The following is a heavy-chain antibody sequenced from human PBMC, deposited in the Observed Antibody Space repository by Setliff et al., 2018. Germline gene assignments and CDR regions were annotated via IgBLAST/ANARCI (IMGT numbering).Heavy chain of an antibody. Sequence: SETLSLTCAVYGDSFSDYYWSWIRQPPGQGLEWIEEINHSGHTNYSPSLRSRVTMSVDTSKKQLSLKLSSVTAADTAVYYRRFWSGYYKNDYWGRGTLVTVS. V-gene: IGHV4-34*01. CDR3: RFWSGYYKNDY. CDR2: INHSGHT. CDR1: GDSFSDYY. J-gene: IGHJ4*02. D-gene: IGHD3-3*01.